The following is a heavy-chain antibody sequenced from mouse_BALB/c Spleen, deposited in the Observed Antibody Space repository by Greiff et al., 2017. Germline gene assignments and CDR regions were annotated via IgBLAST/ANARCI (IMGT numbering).Heavy chain of an antibody. CDR2: IRNKANGYTT. J-gene: IGHJ2*01. CDR3: ARGSYSFDY. Sequence: EVQLVESGGGLVQPGGSLRLSCATSGFTFTDYYMSWVRQPPGKALEWLGFIRNKANGYTTEYSASVKGRFTISRDNSQSILYLQMNTLRAEDSATYYCARGSYSFDYWGQGTTLTVSS. CDR1: GFTFTDYY. V-gene: IGHV7-3*02.